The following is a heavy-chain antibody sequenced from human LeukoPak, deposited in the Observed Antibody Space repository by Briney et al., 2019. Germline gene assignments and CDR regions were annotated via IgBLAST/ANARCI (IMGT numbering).Heavy chain of an antibody. J-gene: IGHJ4*02. CDR1: GYTFSSYA. V-gene: IGHV3-23*01. D-gene: IGHD2-15*01. Sequence: GASVKVSCKASGYTFSSYAMSWVRQAPGKGLEWVSAISGSGGSTYYADSVKGRFTISRDNSKNTLYLQMNSLRAEDTAVYYCAISIAAKVAAYFDYWGQGTLVTVSS. CDR3: AISIAAKVAAYFDY. CDR2: ISGSGGST.